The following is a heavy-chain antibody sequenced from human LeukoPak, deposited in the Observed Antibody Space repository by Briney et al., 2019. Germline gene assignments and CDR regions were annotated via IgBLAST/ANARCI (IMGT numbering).Heavy chain of an antibody. CDR3: ARYGGNSDGDAFDI. CDR1: GGSISSSSYY. Sequence: SETLSLTCTVSGGSISSSSYYWGWIRQPPGKGLEWIGSIYYSGSTNYNPSLKSRVTISVDTSKNQFSLKLSSVTAADTAVYYCARYGGNSDGDAFDIWGQGTMVTVSS. CDR2: IYYSGST. J-gene: IGHJ3*02. V-gene: IGHV4-39*07. D-gene: IGHD4-23*01.